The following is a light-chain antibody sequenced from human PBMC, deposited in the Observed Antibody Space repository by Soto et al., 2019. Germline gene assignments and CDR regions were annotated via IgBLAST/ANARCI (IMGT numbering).Light chain of an antibody. CDR1: QSVNLY. CDR3: QQYNNWPIT. J-gene: IGKJ5*01. Sequence: EVVLTQSPATLSVSPGEGATLSCRASQSVNLYLAWYQQKPGQAPRVIIYGVSTRVTGVPGRFSGSGSGTEFTLTISTLQSEDFGVYYCQQYNNWPITFGQGTRLEIK. CDR2: GVS. V-gene: IGKV3-15*01.